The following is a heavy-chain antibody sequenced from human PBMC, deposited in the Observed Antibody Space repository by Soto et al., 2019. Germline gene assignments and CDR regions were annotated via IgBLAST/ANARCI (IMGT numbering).Heavy chain of an antibody. V-gene: IGHV4-30-2*01. CDR1: GGSISSGGYS. CDR3: AREKLWVDY. J-gene: IGHJ4*02. D-gene: IGHD5-18*01. CDR2: IYHSGST. Sequence: SETLSLTCAVSGGSISSGGYSWSWIRQPPGKGLEWIGYIYHSGSTYYNPSLKSRVTISVDRSKNQFSLKLSSVTAADTAVYYCAREKLWVDYWGQGTLVTSPQ.